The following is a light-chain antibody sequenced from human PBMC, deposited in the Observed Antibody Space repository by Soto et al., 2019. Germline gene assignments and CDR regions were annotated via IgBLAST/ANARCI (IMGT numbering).Light chain of an antibody. CDR2: SDN. CDR3: AAWDDSLEAWV. V-gene: IGLV1-44*01. J-gene: IGLJ3*02. CDR1: SSNIGGNS. Sequence: QSVMTQPPSVSAAPGQKVTISCSGSSSNIGGNSVSWYQQLPGTAPKLLIYSDNQRPSGVPDRFSGSRSGTSASLAISGLQSDDEADFYCAAWDDSLEAWVFGGGTKLTVL.